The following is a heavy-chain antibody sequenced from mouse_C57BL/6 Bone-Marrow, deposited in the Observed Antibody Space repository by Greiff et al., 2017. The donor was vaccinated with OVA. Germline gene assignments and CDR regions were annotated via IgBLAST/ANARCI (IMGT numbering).Heavy chain of an antibody. Sequence: VQLQQSGAELVRPGASVKLSCKASGYTFTSYGISWVKQSPGQGLEWIGEIYPRSGNTYYNEKFKGKATLTADKSSSTAYLDLRSLTSADSAVYFSARNIPALFDYWGQGTLVTVSA. V-gene: IGHV1-81*01. CDR2: IYPRSGNT. CDR3: ARNIPALFDY. J-gene: IGHJ3*01. CDR1: GYTFTSYG.